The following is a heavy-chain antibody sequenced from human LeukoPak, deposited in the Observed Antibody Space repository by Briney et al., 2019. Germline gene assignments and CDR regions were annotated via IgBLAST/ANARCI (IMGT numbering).Heavy chain of an antibody. V-gene: IGHV1-18*01. CDR2: ISAYNGNT. D-gene: IGHD6-13*01. CDR1: GYTFTSYG. Sequence: ASVKVSCKASGYTFTSYGISWVRQAPGQGLEWMGWISAYNGNTNYAQKFQGRVTMTRDTSISTAYTELSKLTSADTAVYRCATPSSSSWYGFDPWGQGTLVTVSS. CDR3: ATPSSSSWYGFDP. J-gene: IGHJ5*02.